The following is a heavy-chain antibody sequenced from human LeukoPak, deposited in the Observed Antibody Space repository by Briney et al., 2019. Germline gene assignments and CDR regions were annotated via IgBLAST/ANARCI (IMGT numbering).Heavy chain of an antibody. Sequence: GGSLRLSCAASGFTFSSYEMNWVRQAPGKGLEWVSYIGSSGTTIFYADSVKGRFTISRDNAKNSLYLQMNSLRAEDTAVYYCAREDDSWGPNNLDLWGQGTMVTVSS. J-gene: IGHJ3*01. D-gene: IGHD7-27*01. V-gene: IGHV3-48*03. CDR2: IGSSGTTI. CDR3: AREDDSWGPNNLDL. CDR1: GFTFSSYE.